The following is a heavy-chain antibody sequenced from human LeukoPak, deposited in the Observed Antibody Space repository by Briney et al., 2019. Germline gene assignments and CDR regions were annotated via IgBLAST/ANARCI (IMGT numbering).Heavy chain of an antibody. Sequence: PGGSLRLSCAASGFTFDDYTMHWVRQAPGKGLEWVSAISGSDGSTWYADSVKGRFTISRDNSKNTLYLHMNSLRDEDTALYYCAGDRAYPNDVFNIWGQGTMITVSS. D-gene: IGHD2-21*01. CDR1: GFTFDDYT. J-gene: IGHJ3*02. CDR3: AGDRAYPNDVFNI. V-gene: IGHV3-23*01. CDR2: ISGSDGST.